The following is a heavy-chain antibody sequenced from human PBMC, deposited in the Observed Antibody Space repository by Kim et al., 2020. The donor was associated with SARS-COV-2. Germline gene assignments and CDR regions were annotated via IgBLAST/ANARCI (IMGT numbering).Heavy chain of an antibody. Sequence: PSLKSRVTISVDTSKNQFSLKLSSVTAADTAVYYCARGARVAAGKTPFDYWGQGTLVTVSS. CDR3: ARGARVAAGKTPFDY. J-gene: IGHJ4*02. D-gene: IGHD6-13*01. V-gene: IGHV4-34*01.